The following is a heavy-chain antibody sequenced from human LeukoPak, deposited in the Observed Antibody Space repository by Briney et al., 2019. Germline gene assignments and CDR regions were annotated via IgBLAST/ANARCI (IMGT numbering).Heavy chain of an antibody. V-gene: IGHV1-2*02. CDR2: INPNSGGT. J-gene: IGHJ3*02. D-gene: IGHD4-17*01. CDR1: GYTFTGYY. CDR3: ARVRSRYGDYTDAFDI. Sequence: ASVKVSCKASGYTFTGYYMHWVRQAPGQGLEWMGWINPNSGGTNYAQKFQGRVTMTRDTSISTAYMELSRLRSDDTAVYYCARVRSRYGDYTDAFDIWGQGTMATVSS.